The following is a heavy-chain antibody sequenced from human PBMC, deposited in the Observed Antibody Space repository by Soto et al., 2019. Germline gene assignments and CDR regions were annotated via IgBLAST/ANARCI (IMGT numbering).Heavy chain of an antibody. CDR3: ARAEWGSSYTQYYYALDV. Sequence: WGSLRISCASSVFTVSSNYISWVRRPPGKGLEWVSLIYRGGSTYYADSVKGRFTLSRDNSKNTVYLQMNRLRAEDTAVYYCARAEWGSSYTQYYYALDVWGQGTTVTVSS. CDR2: IYRGGST. D-gene: IGHD6-13*01. V-gene: IGHV3-53*03. J-gene: IGHJ6*01. CDR1: VFTVSSNY.